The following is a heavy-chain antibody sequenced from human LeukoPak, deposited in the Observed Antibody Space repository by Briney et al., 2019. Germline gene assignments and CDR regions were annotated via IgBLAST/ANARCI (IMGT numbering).Heavy chain of an antibody. J-gene: IGHJ4*02. CDR1: GFTFSSSA. V-gene: IGHV3-23*01. CDR3: AKAGSGFYYGY. CDR2: ISDSGTYT. Sequence: GGSLRLSCAASGFTFSSSAMGWIRQAPGRGLDWVSGISDSGTYTFYTNSVKGRFTISRDNSKNTLYLQMNSLRVEDTAVYYCAKAGSGFYYGYWGQGTLVTVSS. D-gene: IGHD3-22*01.